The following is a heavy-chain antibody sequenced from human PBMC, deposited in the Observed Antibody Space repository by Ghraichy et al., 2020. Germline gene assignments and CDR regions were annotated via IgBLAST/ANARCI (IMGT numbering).Heavy chain of an antibody. CDR2: ISGSGGST. D-gene: IGHD3-3*01. CDR1: GFTFSSYA. CDR3: AKEWGYDFWSGYS. Sequence: GESLNISCAASGFTFSSYAMSWVRQAPGKGLEWVSAISGSGGSTYYADSVKGRFTISRDNSKITLYLQMNSLRAEDTAVYYCAKEWGYDFWSGYSWGQGTLVTVSS. J-gene: IGHJ4*02. V-gene: IGHV3-23*01.